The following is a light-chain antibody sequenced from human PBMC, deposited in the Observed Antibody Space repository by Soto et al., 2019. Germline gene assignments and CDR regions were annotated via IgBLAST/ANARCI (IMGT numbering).Light chain of an antibody. J-gene: IGLJ2*01. CDR1: SSDVGAYNY. CDR2: EVS. CDR3: QSYDSSLSAGRV. Sequence: QSVLTQPASVSGSPGQSITISCTGTSSDVGAYNYVSWYQQHPGKAPKLMIFEVSNRASGVSIRFSGSKSGNTASLTISGLQAEDEADYYCQSYDSSLSAGRVFGGGTKLTVL. V-gene: IGLV2-14*01.